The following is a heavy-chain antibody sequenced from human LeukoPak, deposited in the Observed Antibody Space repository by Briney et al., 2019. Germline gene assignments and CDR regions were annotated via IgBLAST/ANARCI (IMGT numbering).Heavy chain of an antibody. CDR3: ARGLVATTYFDY. V-gene: IGHV4-34*01. CDR2: INHSGST. Sequence: SETLSLTCAVYGESFSGYYWSWIRKPPAKGLECIGEINHSGSTNSNPSLKSRVTILLNTSKNQFSMKLSPVTATDTAVYYCARGLVATTYFDYWGQGTLVTVSS. D-gene: IGHD5-12*01. J-gene: IGHJ4*02. CDR1: GESFSGYY.